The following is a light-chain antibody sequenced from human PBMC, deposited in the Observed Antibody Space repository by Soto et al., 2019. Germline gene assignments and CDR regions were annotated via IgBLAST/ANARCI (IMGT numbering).Light chain of an antibody. CDR3: CSYADTFYV. CDR2: DVS. CDR1: NSDVGGTEF. V-gene: IGLV2-11*01. J-gene: IGLJ1*01. Sequence: QSALTQPRSVSGSPGQSVTISCTGTNSDVGGTEFVSWYQQYPGKVPKLMIYDVSKRSSGVPDRFSGSKSGNTASLTISGLQAEDEADYYCCSYADTFYVFGTGTKLTVL.